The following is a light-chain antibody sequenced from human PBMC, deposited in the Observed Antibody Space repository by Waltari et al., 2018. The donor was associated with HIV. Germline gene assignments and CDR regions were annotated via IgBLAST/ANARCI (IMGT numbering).Light chain of an antibody. CDR2: TNS. Sequence: QSVLTQPPSVSGAPGQRVTISCTGSSSNIGAGYDVHWYQQLPGTAPKLLFYTNSNRPSGVPDRFAGSKSCTSASLAITGLQADDEAHYYRQSYYSSLSDSVVFGGGTTLTVL. CDR1: SSNIGAGYD. CDR3: QSYYSSLSDSVV. J-gene: IGLJ2*01. V-gene: IGLV1-40*01.